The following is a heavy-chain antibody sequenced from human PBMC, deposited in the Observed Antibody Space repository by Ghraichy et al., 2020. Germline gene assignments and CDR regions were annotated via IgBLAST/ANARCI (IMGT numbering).Heavy chain of an antibody. CDR3: ARGGRFRFDS. J-gene: IGHJ5*01. Sequence: GGSLRLSCAASGFMFNAYTMSWVRQAPGKGLEWVAKMKEDGNDINYVDSVKGRFTISRDNAKNSLFLQMNSLRVEDTAVYFCARGGRFRFDSWGQGTLVTVSS. D-gene: IGHD3-10*01. CDR1: GFMFNAYT. V-gene: IGHV3-7*03. CDR2: MKEDGNDI.